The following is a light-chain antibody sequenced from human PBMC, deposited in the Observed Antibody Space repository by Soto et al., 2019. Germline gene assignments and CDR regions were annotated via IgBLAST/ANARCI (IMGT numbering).Light chain of an antibody. CDR2: DNH. Sequence: QAELTQPPSVSAAPGQKVTISCSGSSSNIGNNYVSWFQQLPGTAPKLLIYDNHKRPSGIPDRFSGSKSGTSATLAITGLQTGDEADYYCGTWDNSLSAGVSGTGTKVTVL. V-gene: IGLV1-51*01. CDR1: SSNIGNNY. CDR3: GTWDNSLSAGV. J-gene: IGLJ1*01.